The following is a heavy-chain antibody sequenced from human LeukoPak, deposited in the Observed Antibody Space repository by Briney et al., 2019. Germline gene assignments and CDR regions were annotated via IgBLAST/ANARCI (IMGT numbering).Heavy chain of an antibody. V-gene: IGHV4-39*01. J-gene: IGHJ5*02. Sequence: SETLPLTCTVSGGSISSSNYYWGWIRRPPGKGLEWIGSIYYSGSTYYNPSLKSRVTISVDTSKNQFSLKLSSVTAADTAVYYCASQRGPSRLWFREDDKENWFDPWGQGSLVTVSS. CDR2: IYYSGST. CDR1: GGSISSSNYY. D-gene: IGHD3-10*01. CDR3: ASQRGPSRLWFREDDKENWFDP.